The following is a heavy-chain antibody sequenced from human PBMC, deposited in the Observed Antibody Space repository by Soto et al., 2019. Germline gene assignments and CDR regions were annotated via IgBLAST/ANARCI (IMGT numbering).Heavy chain of an antibody. D-gene: IGHD3-10*01. CDR2: IIPILGIA. CDR1: GGTFSSYT. J-gene: IGHJ6*03. CDR3: AREGEAMVRGSAYYYYYYMDV. Sequence: ASVKVSCKASGGTFSSYTISWVRQAPGQGLEWMGRIIPILGIANYAQKFQGRVTITADKSTSTAYMELSSLRSEDTAVYYCAREGEAMVRGSAYYYYYYMDVWGKGTTVTVSS. V-gene: IGHV1-69*04.